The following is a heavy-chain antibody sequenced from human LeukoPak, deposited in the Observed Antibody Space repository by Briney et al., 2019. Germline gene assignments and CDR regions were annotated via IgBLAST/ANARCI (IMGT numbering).Heavy chain of an antibody. D-gene: IGHD3-3*02. V-gene: IGHV4-39*01. CDR2: IYYSGST. Sequence: PSETLSLTCTVSGGSISSSSYYWGWIRQPPGRGLEWIGSIYYSGSTYYNPSLKTRVTISVDTSKNQFSLRLSSVTAADTAVYYCAVLRENGGIFSPWGQGTLVTVSS. CDR1: GGSISSSSYY. CDR3: AVLRENGGIFSP. J-gene: IGHJ5*02.